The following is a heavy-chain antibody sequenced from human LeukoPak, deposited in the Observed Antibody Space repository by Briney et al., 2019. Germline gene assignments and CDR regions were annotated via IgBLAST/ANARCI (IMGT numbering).Heavy chain of an antibody. V-gene: IGHV4-4*07. D-gene: IGHD4-17*01. CDR3: ARGRDYGDYFDY. Sequence: SETLSLTCNVSVGSISSYYWSWIRQPAGKGLEWIGRIYTSGSTNYDPSLKSRVTMSVDTSKNQFSLKLSSVTAADAAVYYCARGRDYGDYFDYWGQGTLVTVSS. J-gene: IGHJ4*02. CDR1: VGSISSYY. CDR2: IYTSGST.